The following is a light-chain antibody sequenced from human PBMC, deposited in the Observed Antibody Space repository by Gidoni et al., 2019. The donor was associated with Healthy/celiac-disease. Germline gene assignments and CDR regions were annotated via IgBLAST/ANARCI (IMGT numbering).Light chain of an antibody. CDR1: QSVSSS. V-gene: IGKV3-11*01. Sequence: EIVLTQSPATLSLSPGERATLSCRASQSVSSSLAWYQQKPGQAPRLLTYDASNRATCIPARFSGSGSGTGFTLTISSLEPEDFAVYYCQQRSNWPQYTFGQGTKLEIK. J-gene: IGKJ2*01. CDR2: DAS. CDR3: QQRSNWPQYT.